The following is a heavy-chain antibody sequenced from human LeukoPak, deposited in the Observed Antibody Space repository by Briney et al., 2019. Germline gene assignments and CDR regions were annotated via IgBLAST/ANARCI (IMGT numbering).Heavy chain of an antibody. Sequence: GVPLTLSCGASGFTLSSYCMSWVRHAPGGGREWVANIKEDGSEKYYVVSVKGRFTISRDNGKNSLYLQMNSLRAEDTALYYCARDKEKYYDILTGWNYYYYGMNVWGQGTTVTVSS. CDR2: IKEDGSEK. CDR1: GFTLSSYC. CDR3: ARDKEKYYDILTGWNYYYYGMNV. D-gene: IGHD3-9*01. J-gene: IGHJ6*02. V-gene: IGHV3-7*01.